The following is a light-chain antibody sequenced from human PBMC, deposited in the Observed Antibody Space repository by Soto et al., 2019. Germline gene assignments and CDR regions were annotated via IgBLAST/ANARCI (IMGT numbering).Light chain of an antibody. CDR2: GTS. CDR1: QDIRNN. J-gene: IGKJ1*01. CDR3: LQHETSPRS. V-gene: IGKV1-17*01. Sequence: DIQMTQSPSSLAASVGDSVSITCRASQDIRNNLGWYQQRPGKAPQRLIYGTSNLQTGVPSRFRGSGYGTEFTLTISGLQPEDFATYYCLQHETSPRSFGQGTKVEVK.